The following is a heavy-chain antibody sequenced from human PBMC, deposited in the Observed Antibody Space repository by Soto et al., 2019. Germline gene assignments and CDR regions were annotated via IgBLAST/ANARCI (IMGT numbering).Heavy chain of an antibody. D-gene: IGHD3-10*01. CDR2: ISAYNGNT. Sequence: QVQLVQSGAEVKKPGASVKVSCKASGYTFTSYGISWVRQAPGQGLEWMGWISAYNGNTNYAQKLQGRVTMTTDTSTSTAYMELRSLRSDDTAVYYCARALVTMVRGVITPLDYCGHGTLVTVSS. J-gene: IGHJ4*01. CDR3: ARALVTMVRGVITPLDY. V-gene: IGHV1-18*01. CDR1: GYTFTSYG.